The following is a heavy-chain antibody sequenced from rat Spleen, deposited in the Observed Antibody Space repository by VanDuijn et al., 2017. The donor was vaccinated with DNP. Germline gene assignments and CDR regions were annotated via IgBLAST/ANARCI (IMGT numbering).Heavy chain of an antibody. CDR1: GFTFNKYW. V-gene: IGHV5-31*01. CDR3: TSGNHNYY. CDR2: ITSSGGTT. J-gene: IGHJ2*01. D-gene: IGHD1-10*01. Sequence: EVQLVESGADLVQPGGSLKLSCAASGFTFNKYWMTWIRQVPGKGLEWVAAITSSGGTTYYRDSVKGRFTISRNDAKNTLYLQMDSLRSEDTATYYCTSGNHNYYWGQGVMVTVSS.